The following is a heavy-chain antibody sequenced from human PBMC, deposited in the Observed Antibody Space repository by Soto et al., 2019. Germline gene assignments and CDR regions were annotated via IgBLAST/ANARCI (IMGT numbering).Heavy chain of an antibody. CDR3: TTVSLHFWWGAFDI. Sequence: EVQLVESGGGLVKPGGSLRLSCAASGFTFSRAWVNWVRLAPGKGLEWVGRIRSKADGGTTGYTAPVEGRFTVSRDDSKNTAYLQMNSLKTEDTAVYYCTTVSLHFWWGAFDIWGLGTMVTVSS. D-gene: IGHD2-8*02. V-gene: IGHV3-15*07. CDR1: GFTFSRAW. CDR2: IRSKADGGTT. J-gene: IGHJ3*02.